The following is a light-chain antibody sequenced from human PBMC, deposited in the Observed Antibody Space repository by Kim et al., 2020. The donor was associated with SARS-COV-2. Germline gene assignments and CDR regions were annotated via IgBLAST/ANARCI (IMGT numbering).Light chain of an antibody. V-gene: IGLV1-44*01. CDR2: SNN. CDR1: SSNIGSKA. J-gene: IGLJ2*01. Sequence: QGVTISFSGSSSNIGSKAVNWYQQLPGTAPKLLIYSNNQRPSGVPDRFSGSKSDTSASLAISGLQSEDEADYYCAAWDDSLSGFVVFGGGTQLTVL. CDR3: AAWDDSLSGFVV.